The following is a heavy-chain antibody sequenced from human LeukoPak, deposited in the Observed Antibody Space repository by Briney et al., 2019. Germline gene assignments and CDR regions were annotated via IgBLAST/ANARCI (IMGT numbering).Heavy chain of an antibody. CDR1: GFTFTTYT. Sequence: EASVKVSCKTSGFTFTTYTMHWVRQAPGQRLEWMGWINAANGNTQYSQKLQGRVTMTTDTSTSTAYMELRSLRSDDTAVYYCARASTEGIAAAGTGSFDYWGQGTLVTVSS. CDR2: INAANGNT. D-gene: IGHD6-13*01. J-gene: IGHJ4*02. V-gene: IGHV1-3*01. CDR3: ARASTEGIAAAGTGSFDY.